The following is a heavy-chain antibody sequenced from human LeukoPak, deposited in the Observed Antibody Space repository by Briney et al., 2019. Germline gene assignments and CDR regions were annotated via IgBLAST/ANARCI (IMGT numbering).Heavy chain of an antibody. J-gene: IGHJ4*02. CDR3: ASAVAVGDYFDY. Sequence: ASVKVSCKASGYTFTSYDINWVRQATGQGLEWMGWMNPNSGGTNYAQKFQGRVTMTRDTSISTAYMELSRLRSDDTAVYYCASAVAVGDYFDYWGQGTLVTVSS. CDR1: GYTFTSYD. V-gene: IGHV1-2*02. CDR2: MNPNSGGT.